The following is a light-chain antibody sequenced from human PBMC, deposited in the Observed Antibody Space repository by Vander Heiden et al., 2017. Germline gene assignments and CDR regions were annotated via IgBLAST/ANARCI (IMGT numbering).Light chain of an antibody. Sequence: SYGLTQPPSVSVAPGQTAKITCGRNNIGKKRVHWYQKKPSQAPVLVVYDDDDRPSEIPERFSGSNSGNTATLTISRVEAGDEADYYCQLWDSRSGFALFGGGTKLTVL. V-gene: IGLV3-21*02. CDR3: QLWDSRSGFAL. CDR2: DDD. CDR1: NIGKKR. J-gene: IGLJ2*01.